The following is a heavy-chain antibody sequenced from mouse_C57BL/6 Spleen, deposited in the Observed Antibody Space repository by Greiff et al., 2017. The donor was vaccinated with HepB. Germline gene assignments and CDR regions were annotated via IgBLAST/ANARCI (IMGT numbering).Heavy chain of an antibody. CDR1: GFTFSSYT. CDR3: ARQGDYDRGYYAMDY. V-gene: IGHV5-9*01. D-gene: IGHD2-4*01. J-gene: IGHJ4*01. CDR2: ISGGGGNT. Sequence: EVHLVESGGGLVKPGGSLKLSCAASGFTFSSYTMSWVRQTPEKRLEWVATISGGGGNTYFPDSVKGRFTISRDNAKNTLYLQMSSLRSEDTALYYCARQGDYDRGYYAMDYWGQGTSVTVSS.